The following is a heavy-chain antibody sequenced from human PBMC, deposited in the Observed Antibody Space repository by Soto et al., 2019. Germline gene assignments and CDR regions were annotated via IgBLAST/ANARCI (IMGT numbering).Heavy chain of an antibody. CDR3: ARGSYSSSWYAWFDP. J-gene: IGHJ5*02. D-gene: IGHD6-13*01. V-gene: IGHV3-48*01. Sequence: GGSLRLSCAASGFTFSSYSMNWVRQAPGKGLEWVSYISSSSSTIYYADSVKGRFTISRDNAKNSLCLQMNSLRAEDTAVYYCARGSYSSSWYAWFDPWGQGTLVTVSS. CDR2: ISSSSSTI. CDR1: GFTFSSYS.